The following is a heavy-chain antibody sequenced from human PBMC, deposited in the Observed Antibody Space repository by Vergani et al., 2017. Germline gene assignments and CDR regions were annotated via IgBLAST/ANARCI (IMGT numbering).Heavy chain of an antibody. CDR3: AGRDNYYDSSGRIL. D-gene: IGHD3-22*01. CDR1: GFTFSSYS. CDR2: ISSSSSYI. J-gene: IGHJ4*02. V-gene: IGHV3-21*01. Sequence: VQLVESGGGVVQPGRSLRLSCAASGFTFSSYSMNWVRQAPGKGLEWVSYISSSSSYIYYADSVKGRFTISRDNAKNSLYLQMNSLRAEDTAVYYCAGRDNYYDSSGRILWGQGTLVTVSS.